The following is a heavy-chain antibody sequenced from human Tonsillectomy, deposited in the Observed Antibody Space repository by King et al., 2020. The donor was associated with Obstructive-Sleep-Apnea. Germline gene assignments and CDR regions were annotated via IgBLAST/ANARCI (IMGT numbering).Heavy chain of an antibody. D-gene: IGHD3-22*01. CDR2: SYYSGST. V-gene: IGHV4-31*03. J-gene: IGHJ4*02. Sequence: QLQESGPGLVKPSQTLSLTCTVSGVSISRGGYYWSWIRQHPGKGLEWIGDSYYSGSTYYNPSLKSRVTISVDTSKNQFSLKLSSVTAADTAVYYCASGLAYDSSPWLFDYWGQGTLVTVSS. CDR3: ASGLAYDSSPWLFDY. CDR1: GVSISRGGYY.